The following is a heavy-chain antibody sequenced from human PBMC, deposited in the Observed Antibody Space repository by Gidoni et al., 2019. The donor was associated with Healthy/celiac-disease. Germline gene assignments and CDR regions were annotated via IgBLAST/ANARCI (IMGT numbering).Heavy chain of an antibody. CDR2: IIPIFGTA. CDR1: GGTFSSYA. Sequence: QVQLVQSGAEVKQPGSSVKVSCQASGGTFSSYAISWVRQAPGQGLEWMGGIIPIFGTANDAQKFQGRVTITADKSTSTAYMELSSLRSEDTAVYYCARGTNYYDSSGYYFQYFQHWGQGTLVTVSS. J-gene: IGHJ1*01. V-gene: IGHV1-69*06. D-gene: IGHD3-22*01. CDR3: ARGTNYYDSSGYYFQYFQH.